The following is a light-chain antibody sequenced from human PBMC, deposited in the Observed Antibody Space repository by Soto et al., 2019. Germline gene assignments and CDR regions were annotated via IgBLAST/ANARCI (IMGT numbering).Light chain of an antibody. J-gene: IGKJ1*01. CDR1: QSISRN. Sequence: EIVMTQSPAGLSASPGERATLSCRASQSISRNLAWYQQKPGQAPRLLISGASTGATGIPARFSGSGSGTEFTLTINSLQSEDFAVYYCQQYNNWLWTFGQGTKVDIK. CDR3: QQYNNWLWT. V-gene: IGKV3-15*01. CDR2: GAS.